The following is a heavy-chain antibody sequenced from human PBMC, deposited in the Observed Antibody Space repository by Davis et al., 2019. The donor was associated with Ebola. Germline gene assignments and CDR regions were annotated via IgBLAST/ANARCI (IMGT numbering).Heavy chain of an antibody. V-gene: IGHV6-1*01. J-gene: IGHJ6*02. CDR2: THYKSKWYN. Sequence: HSQTLSLTCAISGDSVPTAGWNWIRPSPSRGLVWLGRTHYKSKWYNDYAVSVKSRITIKPDTSKNQFSLHLNSVTPEDTALYYCTRGWLRGGMDVWGEGTTVT. CDR3: TRGWLRGGMDV. CDR1: GDSVPTAG. D-gene: IGHD5-18*01.